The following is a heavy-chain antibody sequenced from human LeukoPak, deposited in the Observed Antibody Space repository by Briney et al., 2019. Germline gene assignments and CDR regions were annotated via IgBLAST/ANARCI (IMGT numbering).Heavy chain of an antibody. Sequence: PGGSLRLSCAASGFTFSSYGMHWVRQAPGKGLEWVAVIWYDGSNKYYADPVKGRFTISRDNSKNTLYLQMNSLRAEDTAVYYCARDPGVGSFDYWGQGTLVTVSS. D-gene: IGHD2-15*01. J-gene: IGHJ4*02. V-gene: IGHV3-33*01. CDR1: GFTFSSYG. CDR2: IWYDGSNK. CDR3: ARDPGVGSFDY.